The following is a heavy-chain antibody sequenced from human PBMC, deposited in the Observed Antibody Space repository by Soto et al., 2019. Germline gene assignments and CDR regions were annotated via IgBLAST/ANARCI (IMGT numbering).Heavy chain of an antibody. Sequence: QLQLQESGPGLVKPSETLSLTCTVSGDSVTISDYYWGWIRPPPGKGLEWIGRIHYSGSTYYNPSLKSRVTISGDTSKKPFALKLTSVTAADAAVYYCAAHDSGGYYAEDWGQGTLVTVSA. D-gene: IGHD3-22*01. V-gene: IGHV4-39*01. CDR1: GDSVTISDYY. CDR2: IHYSGST. CDR3: AAHDSGGYYAED. J-gene: IGHJ4*02.